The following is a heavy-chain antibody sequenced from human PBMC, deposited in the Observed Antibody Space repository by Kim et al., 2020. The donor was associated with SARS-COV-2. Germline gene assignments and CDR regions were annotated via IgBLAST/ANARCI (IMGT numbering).Heavy chain of an antibody. Sequence: FQGRVTITADKSTSTAYMELSSLRSEDTAVYYCASSYGSGSYYIGYYFDYWGQGTLVTVSS. V-gene: IGHV1-69*02. D-gene: IGHD3-10*01. J-gene: IGHJ4*02. CDR3: ASSYGSGSYYIGYYFDY.